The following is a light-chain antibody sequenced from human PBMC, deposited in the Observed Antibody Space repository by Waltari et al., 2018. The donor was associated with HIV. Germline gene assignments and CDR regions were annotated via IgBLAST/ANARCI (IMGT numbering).Light chain of an antibody. V-gene: IGLV1-47*01. J-gene: IGLJ3*02. Sequence: QSVVTQPPSASGTPGQRVTIPRSGSSSNIGSNYVYWYQQAPGTAPKVLIYRSNQRPSGVPDRFSGSKSGTSASLAISGLRSEDEADYYCAAWDDSLSGPVFGGGTKLTVL. CDR2: RSN. CDR3: AAWDDSLSGPV. CDR1: SSNIGSNY.